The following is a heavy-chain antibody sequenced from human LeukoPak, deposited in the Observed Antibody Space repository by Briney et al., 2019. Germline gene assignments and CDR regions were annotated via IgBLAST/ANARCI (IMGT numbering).Heavy chain of an antibody. J-gene: IGHJ5*02. V-gene: IGHV1-69*05. Sequence: SVKVSCKASGGTFSSYAISWVRQAPGQGLEWMGRIIPIFGTANYAQKFQGRVTITTDESTSTAYMELSSLRSEDTAVYYCARDLWNDYRDNWFDPWGQGTLVTVSS. CDR3: ARDLWNDYRDNWFDP. CDR1: GGTFSSYA. CDR2: IIPIFGTA. D-gene: IGHD4-11*01.